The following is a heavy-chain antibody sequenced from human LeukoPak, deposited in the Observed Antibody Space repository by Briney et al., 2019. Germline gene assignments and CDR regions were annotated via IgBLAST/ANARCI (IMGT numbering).Heavy chain of an antibody. D-gene: IGHD3-10*01. J-gene: IGHJ4*02. CDR3: VVGHGSGHP. Sequence: SVKVSCKASGFTFTNSAIQWVRQARGQRLEWIGWIVVGSGNTDYAQKFQDRVTITRDMSTSTAYMELSSLRYEDTAVLYCVVGHGSGHPWGQGTLVTVSS. V-gene: IGHV1-58*02. CDR2: IVVGSGNT. CDR1: GFTFTNSA.